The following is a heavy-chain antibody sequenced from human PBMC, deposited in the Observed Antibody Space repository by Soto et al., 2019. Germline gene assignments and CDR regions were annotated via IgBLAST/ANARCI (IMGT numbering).Heavy chain of an antibody. D-gene: IGHD2-2*01. CDR1: GGTFSSYA. V-gene: IGHV1-69*13. Sequence: SVKVSCKASGGTFSSYAISWVRQAPGQGLEWMGGIIPIFGTANYAQKFQGRVTITADESTSTAYMELSSLRSDDTAVYYCARSMPPNIVVVPAAPWVYYYGMDVWGQGTTVTVSS. CDR3: ARSMPPNIVVVPAAPWVYYYGMDV. CDR2: IIPIFGTA. J-gene: IGHJ6*02.